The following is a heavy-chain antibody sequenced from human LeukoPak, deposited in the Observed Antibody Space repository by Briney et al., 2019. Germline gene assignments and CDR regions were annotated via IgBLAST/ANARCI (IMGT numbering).Heavy chain of an antibody. J-gene: IGHJ3*02. CDR1: GFTFSSYA. D-gene: IGHD3-10*01. Sequence: GRSLRLSCAASGFTFSSYAMHWVRQAPGKGLEWVAVISYDGSNKYYADSVKGRFTISRDNAKSSLYLQMNSLRAEDTAVYYCARDLEGLGEAFDIWGQGTMVTVSS. CDR3: ARDLEGLGEAFDI. V-gene: IGHV3-30-3*01. CDR2: ISYDGSNK.